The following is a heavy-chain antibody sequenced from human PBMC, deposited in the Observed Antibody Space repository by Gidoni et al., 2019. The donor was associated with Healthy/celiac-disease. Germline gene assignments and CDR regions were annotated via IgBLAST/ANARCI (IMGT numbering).Heavy chain of an antibody. D-gene: IGHD3-22*01. V-gene: IGHV4-59*01. CDR1: GGSISSYY. J-gene: IGHJ5*02. CDR2: IYYSGST. CDR3: AREVYDSSGYLPDWFDP. Sequence: QVQLQESGPGLVKPSETLSLTCTVSGGSISSYYWSWIRQPPGKGLEWIGYIYYSGSTNYNPSLKSRVTISVDTSKNQFSLKLSSVTAADTAVYYCAREVYDSSGYLPDWFDPWGQGTLVTVSS.